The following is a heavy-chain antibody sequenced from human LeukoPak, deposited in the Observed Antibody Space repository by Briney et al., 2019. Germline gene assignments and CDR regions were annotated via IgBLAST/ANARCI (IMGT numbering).Heavy chain of an antibody. CDR2: IIPIFGTP. CDR3: ARDPSDGTGYYYYYFDL. CDR1: GYTLTELS. Sequence: SVKVSCKVSGYTLTELSMHWVRQAPGKGLEWMGGIIPIFGTPKYAQKFQGRVTITADESTNTAYMELSSLRSEDTAVYYCARDPSDGTGYYYYYFDLWGRGTLVTVSS. D-gene: IGHD3/OR15-3a*01. J-gene: IGHJ2*01. V-gene: IGHV1-69*13.